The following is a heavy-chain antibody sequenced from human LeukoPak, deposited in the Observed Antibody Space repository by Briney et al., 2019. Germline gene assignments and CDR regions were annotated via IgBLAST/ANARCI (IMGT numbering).Heavy chain of an antibody. J-gene: IGHJ3*02. CDR3: ARAGKFENAFDI. Sequence: SETLSLTCAVYGGSFSGYYWSWIRQPPGKGLEWIGEINHSGSTNYNPSLKSRVTISVDTSKNQFSLKLSSVTAADTAVYYCARAGKFENAFDIWGQGTMVTVSS. CDR2: INHSGST. V-gene: IGHV4-34*01. CDR1: GGSFSGYY.